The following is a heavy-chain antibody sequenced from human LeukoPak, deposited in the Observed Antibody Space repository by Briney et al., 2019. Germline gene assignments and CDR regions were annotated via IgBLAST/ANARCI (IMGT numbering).Heavy chain of an antibody. V-gene: IGHV3-74*01. Sequence: TGGSLRLSCAASEFTFSSYWMHWVRQAPGKGLVWVSRINSDGSSTSYADSVKGRFTISRDNAKNTLYLQMNSLRAEDTAVYYCASGPGYYDSSGYYSYWGQGTLVTVSS. CDR2: INSDGSST. D-gene: IGHD3-22*01. J-gene: IGHJ4*02. CDR1: EFTFSSYW. CDR3: ASGPGYYDSSGYYSY.